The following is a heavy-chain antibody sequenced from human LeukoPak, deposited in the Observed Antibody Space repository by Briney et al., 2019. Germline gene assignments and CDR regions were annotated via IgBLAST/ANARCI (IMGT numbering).Heavy chain of an antibody. J-gene: IGHJ4*02. D-gene: IGHD1-26*01. Sequence: GGSLRLSCAASGFTFSSYGMHWVRQAPGKGLEWVAVIWYDGSNKYYADSVKGRFTISRDNSKNTLYLQMSSLRADDTAVYYCARVQWELLYPDYWGQGTLVTVSS. V-gene: IGHV3-33*01. CDR2: IWYDGSNK. CDR3: ARVQWELLYPDY. CDR1: GFTFSSYG.